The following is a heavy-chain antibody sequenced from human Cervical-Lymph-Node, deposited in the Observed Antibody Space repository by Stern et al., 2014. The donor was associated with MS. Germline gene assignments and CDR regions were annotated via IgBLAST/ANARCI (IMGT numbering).Heavy chain of an antibody. CDR3: ARLGAVGGLDF. V-gene: IGHV2-70*04. CDR1: GFSLSTTGMR. Sequence: QVTLKESGPALLRPTETLRLTCTLSGFSLSTTGMRVSWIRQPPGKALEWLVRLGWDDEKFYNTSLKTRVTISKDTSKNHVVLTMTNVDPVDTATYYCARLGAVGGLDFWGQGTLVAVSS. CDR2: LGWDDEK. D-gene: IGHD6-19*01. J-gene: IGHJ4*02.